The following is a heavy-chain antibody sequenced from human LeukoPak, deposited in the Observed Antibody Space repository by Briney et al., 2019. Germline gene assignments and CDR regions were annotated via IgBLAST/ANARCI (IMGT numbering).Heavy chain of an antibody. CDR1: GFTFSSYS. J-gene: IGHJ3*02. V-gene: IGHV3-21*01. Sequence: GGALRLSCAASGFTFSSYSMNWVRQAPGKGLEWVSSISSGSTYIYYADSVKGRFTISRDNTKNSLYLQMNSLRAEATAVYYCTREGVDVFDIWGQGTMVTVSS. CDR3: TREGVDVFDI. D-gene: IGHD3-10*01. CDR2: ISSGSTYI.